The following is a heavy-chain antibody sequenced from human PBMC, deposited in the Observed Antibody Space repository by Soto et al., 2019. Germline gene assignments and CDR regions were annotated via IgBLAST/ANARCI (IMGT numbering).Heavy chain of an antibody. CDR3: TRRYIPQASNYYYGTDV. Sequence: GESLKISCKGSGYSFTTYWISWVRQMPGKGLELMGIIYPGDSDTRYSPSFQGLVTISVDKSISATYLQWSSLKASDTAMYYCTRRYIPQASNYYYGTDVGGQGTTVTVSS. CDR1: GYSFTTYW. CDR2: IYPGDSDT. J-gene: IGHJ6*02. D-gene: IGHD1-20*01. V-gene: IGHV5-51*01.